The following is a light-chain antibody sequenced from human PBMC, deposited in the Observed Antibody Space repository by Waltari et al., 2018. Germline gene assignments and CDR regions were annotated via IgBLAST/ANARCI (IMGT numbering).Light chain of an antibody. CDR2: EVS. J-gene: IGLJ2*01. CDR1: SSDVGGYNY. V-gene: IGLV2-14*01. Sequence: QSALTQPASVSGSPGQSITISCPGTSSDVGGYNYVSWYQQHPGKAPKLVIYEVSNRPSGVSNRFSGSKSGNTASLTISGLQAEDEADYYCSSYTSSSTLDVVFGGGTKLTVL. CDR3: SSYTSSSTLDVV.